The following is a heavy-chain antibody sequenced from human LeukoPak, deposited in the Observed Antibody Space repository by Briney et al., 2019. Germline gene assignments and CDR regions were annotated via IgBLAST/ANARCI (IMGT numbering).Heavy chain of an antibody. CDR3: AKGVDYDILTD. V-gene: IGHV3-23*01. Sequence: GGSLRLSCAASGFTFSSYAMSWVRQAPGKGLEWVSSISSSGGSTYYADSVKGRFTISRDNSENTLYLQMNSLRAEDTAVYYCAKGVDYDILTDWGQGTLVTVSS. CDR2: ISSSGGST. CDR1: GFTFSSYA. J-gene: IGHJ4*02. D-gene: IGHD3-9*01.